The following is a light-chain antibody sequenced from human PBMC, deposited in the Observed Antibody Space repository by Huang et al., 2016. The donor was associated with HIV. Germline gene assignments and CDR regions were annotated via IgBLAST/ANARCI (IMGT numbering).Light chain of an antibody. CDR2: ATS. V-gene: IGKV1D-12*01. CDR1: QNIMKS. Sequence: EIQMTQSPASVSASVGDRVTITCRASQNIMKSLAWYQVKPGKVPKLLISATSRVQSGVPSRFSGSGSGTDFTRTVNGLEVEDFATYYCQQVDAFPLTFGGGTKVEI. CDR3: QQVDAFPLT. J-gene: IGKJ4*01.